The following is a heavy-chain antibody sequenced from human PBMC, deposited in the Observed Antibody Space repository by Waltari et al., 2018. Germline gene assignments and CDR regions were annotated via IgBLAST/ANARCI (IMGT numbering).Heavy chain of an antibody. CDR1: GGSISSSSYY. Sequence: QLQLQESGPGLVKPSETLSLTCTVSGGSISSSSYYWGWIRQPPGKGLEWIGIIYYSGSTYYNPSLKSRVTISVDTSKNQFSLKLSSVTAADTAVYYCARSGQSGLLRSYYYYMDVWGKGTTVTVSS. CDR3: ARSGQSGLLRSYYYYMDV. CDR2: IYYSGST. D-gene: IGHD3-22*01. J-gene: IGHJ6*03. V-gene: IGHV4-39*07.